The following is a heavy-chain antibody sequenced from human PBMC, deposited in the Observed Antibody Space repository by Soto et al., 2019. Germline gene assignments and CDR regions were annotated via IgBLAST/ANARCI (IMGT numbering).Heavy chain of an antibody. CDR2: INAGNGNT. Sequence: QVQLVQSGAEVKKPGASVKVSCKASGYTFTSYAMHWVRQAPGQRLEWMGWINAGNGNTKYSQKFQGRVTITRDTSASTAYMELSSLRSEDTAVYYCARDFSSGPFSDAFDIWGQGTMVTVSS. CDR1: GYTFTSYA. J-gene: IGHJ3*02. V-gene: IGHV1-3*01. D-gene: IGHD3-22*01. CDR3: ARDFSSGPFSDAFDI.